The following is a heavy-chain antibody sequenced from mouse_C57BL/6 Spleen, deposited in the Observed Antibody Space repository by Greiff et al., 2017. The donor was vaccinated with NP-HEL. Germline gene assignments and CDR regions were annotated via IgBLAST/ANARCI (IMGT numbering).Heavy chain of an antibody. V-gene: IGHV1-69*01. CDR2: IDPSDSYT. D-gene: IGHD1-1*01. Sequence: VKQRPGQGLEWIGEIDPSDSYTNYNQKFKGKSTLTVDKSSSTAYMQLSSLTSEDSAVYYCARWGYYGSINWYFDVWGTGTTVTVSS. CDR3: ARWGYYGSINWYFDV. J-gene: IGHJ1*03.